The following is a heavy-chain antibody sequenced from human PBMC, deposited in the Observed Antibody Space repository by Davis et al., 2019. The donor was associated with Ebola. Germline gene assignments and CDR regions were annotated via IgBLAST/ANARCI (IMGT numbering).Heavy chain of an antibody. D-gene: IGHD3-3*02. V-gene: IGHV4-39*01. J-gene: IGHJ4*02. Sequence: SETLSLTCTVSGGSISSDTYYWGWIRQPPGKGLEWIGTVYFSGDTYYNPSLKSRVTVSVDTSKNQFSLKLNSVTAADTALYYCARHISSSNLETFDYWGQGTLVTVSS. CDR1: GGSISSDTYY. CDR2: VYFSGDT. CDR3: ARHISSSNLETFDY.